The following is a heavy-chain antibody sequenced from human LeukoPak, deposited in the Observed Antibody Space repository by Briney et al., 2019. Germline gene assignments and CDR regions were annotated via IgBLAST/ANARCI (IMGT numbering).Heavy chain of an antibody. Sequence: SETLSLTCTVPGSSISSYYWSWIRQPSGKGLELIGINYYSWSTNYNPSLTSRVTISVDTSKNQFSLKLSSVIAADTAVYYCARTTEGYCSSASCFGFSYSYYMDVWGKGTTVTVSS. J-gene: IGHJ6*03. CDR2: NYYSWST. D-gene: IGHD2-2*01. CDR1: GSSISSYY. CDR3: ARTTEGYCSSASCFGFSYSYYMDV. V-gene: IGHV4-59*01.